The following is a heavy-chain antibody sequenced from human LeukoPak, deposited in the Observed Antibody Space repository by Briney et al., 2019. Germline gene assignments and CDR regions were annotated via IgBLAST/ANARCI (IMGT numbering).Heavy chain of an antibody. CDR1: GGSISSGGYY. V-gene: IGHV4-31*03. CDR3: ARGDSGYYDY. CDR2: IYYSGST. D-gene: IGHD6-19*01. Sequence: SETLSLTCTVSGGSISSGGYYWSWIRQHPGTGLEWIGYIYYSGSTYYNPSLKSRVTISVDTSKNQFSLKLSSVTAADTAVYYCARGDSGYYDYWGQGTLVTVSS. J-gene: IGHJ4*02.